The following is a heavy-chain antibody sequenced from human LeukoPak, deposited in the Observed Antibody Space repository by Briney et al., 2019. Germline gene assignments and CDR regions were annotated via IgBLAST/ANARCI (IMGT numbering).Heavy chain of an antibody. J-gene: IGHJ4*02. CDR3: ARVSCSGGSCYSIFDY. D-gene: IGHD2-15*01. Sequence: ASVKVSCKASGYTFTSYYMHWVRQAPGQGLEWMGIINPSGGSTSYAQKFQGRVTMTRDTSTSTVYMELSSLRSEDTAVYYCARVSCSGGSCYSIFDYWGQGTLVTVSS. CDR2: INPSGGST. V-gene: IGHV1-46*01. CDR1: GYTFTSYY.